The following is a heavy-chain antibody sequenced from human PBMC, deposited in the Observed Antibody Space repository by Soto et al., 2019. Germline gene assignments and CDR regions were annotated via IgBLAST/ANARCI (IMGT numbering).Heavy chain of an antibody. Sequence: PSETLSLTCAVSGYSISSGYYWTWIRQPPGKGLEWVGSIYHSGTSYYNPSLKSRVTISIDTSKNQFSLKLSSVTAADTAVYYCARRRPIAVAGIFDYWGQGTLVTVSS. D-gene: IGHD6-19*01. V-gene: IGHV4-38-2*01. CDR3: ARRRPIAVAGIFDY. CDR1: GYSISSGYY. J-gene: IGHJ4*02. CDR2: IYHSGTS.